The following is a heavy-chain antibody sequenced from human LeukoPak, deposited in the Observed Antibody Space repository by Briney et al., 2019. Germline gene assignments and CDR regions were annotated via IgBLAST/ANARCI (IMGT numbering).Heavy chain of an antibody. Sequence: SETLSLTCSVSGGSISGYYWSWIRQPPGKGLEWIGFIYYNGSTNYNPSLKSRIIISVDTSKNQFSLKLNSVTAADTAIFYCARIRRYDYDGFRPGWVYWYFDVWGRGTLVTVSS. CDR2: IYYNGST. CDR3: ARIRRYDYDGFRPGWVYWYFDV. V-gene: IGHV4-59*01. J-gene: IGHJ2*01. CDR1: GGSISGYY. D-gene: IGHD4-23*01.